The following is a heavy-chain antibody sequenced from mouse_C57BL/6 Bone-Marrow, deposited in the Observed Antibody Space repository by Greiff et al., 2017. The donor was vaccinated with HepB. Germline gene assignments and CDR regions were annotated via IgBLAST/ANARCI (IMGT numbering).Heavy chain of an antibody. CDR2: ISYDGSN. J-gene: IGHJ2*01. V-gene: IGHV3-6*01. CDR1: GYSITSGYY. Sequence: VQLQQSGPGLVKPSQSLSLTCSVTGYSITSGYYWNWIRQFPGNKLEWMGYISYDGSNNYNPSLKNRISITRDTSKNQFFLKLNSVTTEDTATYYCARGDYDYDEGLYYFDYWGQGTTLTVSS. CDR3: ARGDYDYDEGLYYFDY. D-gene: IGHD2-4*01.